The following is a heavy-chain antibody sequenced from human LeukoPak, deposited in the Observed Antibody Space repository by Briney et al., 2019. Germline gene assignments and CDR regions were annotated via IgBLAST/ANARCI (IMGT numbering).Heavy chain of an antibody. CDR2: INPNSGGT. D-gene: IGHD3-16*01. CDR1: GYTFTSYY. Sequence: GASVKVSCKASGYTFTSYYMHWVRQAPGQGLEWMGWINPNSGGTNYAQKFQDRVTMSRDTSISTAYMELSSLRSDDTAVYYCTRRSIGDDNYYYYMDVWGKGTTVTISS. J-gene: IGHJ6*03. V-gene: IGHV1-2*02. CDR3: TRRSIGDDNYYYYMDV.